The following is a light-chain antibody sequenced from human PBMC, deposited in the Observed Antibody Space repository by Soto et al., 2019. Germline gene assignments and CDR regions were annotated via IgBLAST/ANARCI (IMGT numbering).Light chain of an antibody. CDR3: LQHHSYPFT. Sequence: DIQMTQSPSSLSASVGDRVTLTCRASQVIANNLGWYQQKPGKAPKRLIFAASALEGGVPSRFSGSGSATEFTLTISRLQPEDLATYYCLQHHSYPFTFGQGTKVDI. J-gene: IGKJ2*01. CDR1: QVIANN. V-gene: IGKV1-17*01. CDR2: AAS.